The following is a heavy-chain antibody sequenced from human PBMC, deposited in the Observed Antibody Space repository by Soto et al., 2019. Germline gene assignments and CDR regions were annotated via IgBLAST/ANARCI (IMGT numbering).Heavy chain of an antibody. V-gene: IGHV1-69*12. CDR1: GGTFSSYA. D-gene: IGHD6-25*01. CDR2: IIPLFGRA. CDR3: AQTLGLAAAGPGRFDL. J-gene: IGHJ2*01. Sequence: QVQLVQSGAEVKKPGSSVKVSCKASGGTFSSYAISWVRQAPGQGLEWMGGIIPLFGRANYAQKFQGRVTITAAASTSTAYMELSSLRSEDTAVYYCAQTLGLAAAGPGRFDLWGRATLVTVSS.